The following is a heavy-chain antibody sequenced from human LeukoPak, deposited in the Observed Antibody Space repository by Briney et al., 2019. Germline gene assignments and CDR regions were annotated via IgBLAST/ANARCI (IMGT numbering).Heavy chain of an antibody. J-gene: IGHJ6*02. V-gene: IGHV6-1*01. CDR1: GDSVSSNSAA. CDR2: TYYRSKWYN. Sequence: SQTLSLTCAISGDSVSSNSAAWNWIRQSPSRGLEWLGRTYYRSKWYNDYAVSVKSRITINPDTSKNQFSLQLNSVTPEDTAVYYCARGPITMVRGRYYYYGMDAWGQGTTVTVSS. CDR3: ARGPITMVRGRYYYYGMDA. D-gene: IGHD3-10*01.